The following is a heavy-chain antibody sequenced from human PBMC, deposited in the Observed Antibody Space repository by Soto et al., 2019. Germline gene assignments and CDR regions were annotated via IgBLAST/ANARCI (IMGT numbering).Heavy chain of an antibody. CDR2: IYHTGST. J-gene: IGHJ3*01. Sequence: QVQLQESGPGLVNPSGTLSLTCVVSGASITTSNWWSGVRQPPGKGLEWIGEIYHTGSTSYSPSLKSRVSMSIDKSKNQFSLRLTAVTAADTAIYYCARGPRSGSYSVDGFDVWGQGTVVTVSS. D-gene: IGHD1-26*01. CDR3: ARGPRSGSYSVDGFDV. V-gene: IGHV4-4*02. CDR1: GASITTSNW.